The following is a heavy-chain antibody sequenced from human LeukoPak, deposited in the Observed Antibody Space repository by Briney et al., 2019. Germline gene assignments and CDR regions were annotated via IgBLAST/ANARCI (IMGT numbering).Heavy chain of an antibody. CDR1: GGSISSYY. CDR3: ARGGWLAYYYYYMDV. Sequence: SETLSLTCTVSGGSISSYYWSWIRQPPGKGLEWIGYIYYSGSTNYNSSLRSRVTISVDTSKNQFSLKLRSVTAADTAVYYCARGGWLAYYYYYMDVWGKGTTVTVSS. CDR2: IYYSGST. J-gene: IGHJ6*03. D-gene: IGHD6-19*01. V-gene: IGHV4-59*01.